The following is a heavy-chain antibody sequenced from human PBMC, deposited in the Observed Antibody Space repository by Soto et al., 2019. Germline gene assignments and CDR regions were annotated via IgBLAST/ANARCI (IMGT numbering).Heavy chain of an antibody. D-gene: IGHD2-15*01. CDR3: AKGDCGGGSCYRGFDS. J-gene: IGHJ4*02. Sequence: GSLRLSCAASGFTFNNYAMTWVRQAPGVGLEWASTISGSGATTYYTDSVKGRFTISRDNSKHTLSLQMNSLRADDTAMYYCAKGDCGGGSCYRGFDSWGQGALVTVSS. CDR1: GFTFNNYA. V-gene: IGHV3-23*01. CDR2: ISGSGATT.